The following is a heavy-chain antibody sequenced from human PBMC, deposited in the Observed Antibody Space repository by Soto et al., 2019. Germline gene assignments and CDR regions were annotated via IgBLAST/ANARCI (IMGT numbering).Heavy chain of an antibody. Sequence: QVQLQESGPGLVKPSQTLSLTCTVSGGSISSGGTGSYWTWIRQLPGKGLEWIGYIYYTGNTYYNPSLKIRPTISIDTSANQFALQLTSVTAADTAVYFCASGHDASEVRYWGQGTLVTVSS. V-gene: IGHV4-31*03. CDR2: IYYTGNT. D-gene: IGHD2-2*01. CDR1: GGSISSGGTGSY. J-gene: IGHJ4*02. CDR3: ASGHDASEVRY.